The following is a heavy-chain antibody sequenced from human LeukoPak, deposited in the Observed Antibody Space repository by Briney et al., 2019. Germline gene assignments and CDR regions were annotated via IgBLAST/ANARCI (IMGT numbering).Heavy chain of an antibody. CDR3: ARRGANDFGDSAGNFAYDI. CDR1: GGSISSSSYY. CDR2: IKYSGHT. Sequence: SETLSLTCTVSGGSISSSSYYWGWIRQPPGKGLEWIGEIKYSGHTNYNPSLESRVTISVDTSKKQFSLKLSSVTVADTALYFCARRGANDFGDSAGNFAYDIWGQGTMVTASS. V-gene: IGHV4-39*07. J-gene: IGHJ3*02. D-gene: IGHD4-17*01.